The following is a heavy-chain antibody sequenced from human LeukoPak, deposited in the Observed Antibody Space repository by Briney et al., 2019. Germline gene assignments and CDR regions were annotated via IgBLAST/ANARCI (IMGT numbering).Heavy chain of an antibody. CDR2: IYSGGTT. V-gene: IGHV3-53*01. D-gene: IGHD2-15*01. J-gene: IGHJ4*02. CDR3: ARDYCSGGSCYALFDY. Sequence: GGSLRLSCAASGFTVSANYMSWVRQAPGKGLEWVSIIYSGGTTYYADSVKGRFTISRDNSKNTLYLQMNSLRAEDTAVYYCARDYCSGGSCYALFDYWGQGTLVTVSS. CDR1: GFTVSANY.